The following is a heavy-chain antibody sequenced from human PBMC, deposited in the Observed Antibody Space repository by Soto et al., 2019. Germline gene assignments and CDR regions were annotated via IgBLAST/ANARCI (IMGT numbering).Heavy chain of an antibody. V-gene: IGHV3-33*01. CDR3: GRDRRTRAGDY. CDR1: GFAFHGYA. Sequence: QVQLVESGGTVVQVGGSLRLSCAASGFAFHGYAMHWVRQAPGKGLDWVAVIWYDGSEKYYADSVEGRFTISRDNSKNTLYLQMNSLRVEDTAVYNCGRDRRTRAGDYWGQGTLVAVSS. J-gene: IGHJ4*02. CDR2: IWYDGSEK. D-gene: IGHD3-10*01.